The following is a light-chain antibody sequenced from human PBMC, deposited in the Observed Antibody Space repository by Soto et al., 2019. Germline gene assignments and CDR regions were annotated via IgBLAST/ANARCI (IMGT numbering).Light chain of an antibody. CDR3: SAYTTTSTLI. J-gene: IGLJ1*01. V-gene: IGLV2-14*01. CDR1: SSDVGGYDY. Sequence: QSVLTQPASVSGSPGQSVTISCTGTSSDVGGYDYVSWYQQHPGTAPKLMLYEVNNRPSGVSNRFSGSKSGNTASLIISGLQTEDEADYYCSAYTTTSTLIFGTGNKVTVL. CDR2: EVN.